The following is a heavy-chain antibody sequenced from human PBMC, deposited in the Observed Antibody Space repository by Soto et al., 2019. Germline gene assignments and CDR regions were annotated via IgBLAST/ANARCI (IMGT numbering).Heavy chain of an antibody. Sequence: GGSLRLSCAASGFTFSDYYMSWIRQGPGKGLEWVSYISSSDSIVSYADSVKGRFTISRNNAKHSLYLQMNSLRAEDTAVYFCAGDLGNYDSSGYFDYWGQGTLVTVSS. J-gene: IGHJ4*02. D-gene: IGHD3-22*01. CDR2: ISSSDSIV. CDR3: AGDLGNYDSSGYFDY. CDR1: GFTFSDYY. V-gene: IGHV3-11*01.